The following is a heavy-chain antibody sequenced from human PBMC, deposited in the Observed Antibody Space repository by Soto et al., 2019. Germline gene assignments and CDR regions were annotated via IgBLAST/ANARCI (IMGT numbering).Heavy chain of an antibody. CDR1: GFTFDDYA. J-gene: IGHJ6*02. CDR2: ISWNSGSI. D-gene: IGHD3-22*01. CDR3: ANDISPTMIVVVMDV. Sequence: EVQLVESGGGLVQPGRSLRLSCAASGFTFDDYAMHWVRQAPGKGLEWVSGISWNSGSIGYADSVKGRFTISRDNAKNSLYLQMNSLRAEDTALYYCANDISPTMIVVVMDVWGQGTTVTVSS. V-gene: IGHV3-9*01.